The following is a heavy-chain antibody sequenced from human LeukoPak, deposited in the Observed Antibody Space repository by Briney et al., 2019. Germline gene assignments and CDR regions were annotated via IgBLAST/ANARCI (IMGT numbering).Heavy chain of an antibody. CDR2: ISAYNGNT. J-gene: IGHJ4*02. CDR1: GYTFTSYG. CDR3: ARDVCSSTSCYYPPRVGFDY. Sequence: ASVKVSCKASGYTFTSYGISRVRQAPEQGLEWIGWISAYNGNTNYAQKLQGRVTMTTDTSTSTAYMELRSLRSDDTAVYYCARDVCSSTSCYYPPRVGFDYWGQGTLATVSS. D-gene: IGHD2-2*01. V-gene: IGHV1-18*01.